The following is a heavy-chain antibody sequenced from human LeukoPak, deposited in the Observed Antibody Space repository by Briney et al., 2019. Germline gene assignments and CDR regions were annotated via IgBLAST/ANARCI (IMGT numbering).Heavy chain of an antibody. J-gene: IGHJ4*02. CDR3: AKVHGSGSYRFDF. D-gene: IGHD3-10*01. V-gene: IGHV3-23*01. CDR2: VTGTGGNT. Sequence: GGSLRLSCEGSGFTFDSYAMSWVRQSPGKGLEWVSAVTGTGGNTYHADSVKDRFTISRDNSKNTVYLQMNSLRAEDTAIYYCAKVHGSGSYRFDFWGQGTLATVSS. CDR1: GFTFDSYA.